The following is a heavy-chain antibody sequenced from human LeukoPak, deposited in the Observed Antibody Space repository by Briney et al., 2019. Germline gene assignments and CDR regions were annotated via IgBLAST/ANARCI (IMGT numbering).Heavy chain of an antibody. CDR2: INHSGST. Sequence: SETLSLTCAVYGGSFSGYYWSWIRQPPGKGLEWIGEINHSGSTNYNPSLKSRVTISVDTSKNQFSLKLSSVTAADTAVYYCARFRAGYDFWSGYYYYYYMDVWGKGTTVTVSS. CDR1: GGSFSGYY. V-gene: IGHV4-34*01. CDR3: ARFRAGYDFWSGYYYYYYMDV. D-gene: IGHD3-3*01. J-gene: IGHJ6*03.